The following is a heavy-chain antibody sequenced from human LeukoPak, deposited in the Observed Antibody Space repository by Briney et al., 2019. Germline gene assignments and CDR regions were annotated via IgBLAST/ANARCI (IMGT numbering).Heavy chain of an antibody. J-gene: IGHJ6*03. V-gene: IGHV1-18*01. CDR3: ARDTRGSYYEFFYYYYMDV. CDR2: ISAYNGNT. CDR1: GYTFTSYG. D-gene: IGHD1-26*01. Sequence: GASVKVSCKASGYTFTSYGISWVRQAPGQGLEWMGWISAYNGNTNYAQKLQGRVTMTTDTSTSTAYMELRSLRSDDTAVYYCARDTRGSYYEFFYYYYMDVWGKGTTVTISS.